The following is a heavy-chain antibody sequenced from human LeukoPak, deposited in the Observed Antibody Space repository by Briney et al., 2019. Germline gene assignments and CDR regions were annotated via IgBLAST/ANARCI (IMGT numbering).Heavy chain of an antibody. V-gene: IGHV3-74*01. CDR3: ARASGGYSPRDDY. Sequence: GGSLRLSCAASGFTFSSYWMHWVRQVPGKGLVWVSRINSDGSSTSYADSVKGRLTISRDNAKNTLYLQMNSVSVEDTAVYYCARASGGYSPRDDYWGQGTLVTVSS. CDR1: GFTFSSYW. CDR2: INSDGSST. J-gene: IGHJ4*02. D-gene: IGHD5-18*01.